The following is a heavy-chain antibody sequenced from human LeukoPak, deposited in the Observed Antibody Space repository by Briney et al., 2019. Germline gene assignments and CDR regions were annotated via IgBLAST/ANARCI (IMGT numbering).Heavy chain of an antibody. V-gene: IGHV1-2*02. CDR2: INPNSGGT. D-gene: IGHD4-23*01. J-gene: IGHJ4*02. Sequence: GASVKVSCKASGYTFTSYDINWVRQATGQGLEWMGWINPNSGGTNYAQKFQGRVTMTRDTSISTAYMELSRLRSDDTAVYYCATSSTVVTLVDYWGQGTLVTVSS. CDR1: GYTFTSYD. CDR3: ATSSTVVTLVDY.